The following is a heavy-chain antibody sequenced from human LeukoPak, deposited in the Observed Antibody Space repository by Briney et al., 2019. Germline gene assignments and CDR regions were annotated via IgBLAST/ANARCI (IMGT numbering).Heavy chain of an antibody. Sequence: PGRSLRLSCAASGFTFSSYAIHWVRQAPGKGLEWVAVISYDGSNKYYADSVKGRFTISRDNSKNTLYLQMSSLRAEDTAVYYCARVASITFGGVMVIDEYFQHWGQGTLVTVSS. CDR2: ISYDGSNK. D-gene: IGHD3-16*01. CDR3: ARVASITFGGVMVIDEYFQH. V-gene: IGHV3-30-3*01. CDR1: GFTFSSYA. J-gene: IGHJ1*01.